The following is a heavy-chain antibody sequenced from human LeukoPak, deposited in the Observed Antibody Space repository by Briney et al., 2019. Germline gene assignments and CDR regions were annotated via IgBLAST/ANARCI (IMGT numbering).Heavy chain of an antibody. CDR2: ISGSGDST. Sequence: GGSLRLSCAASRFIFSSYVMNWVRQTPGKGLEWVSAISGSGDSTHYADSVKGRFTISRDNPKNTLYLQMNSLRVKDTAVYYCAAQEGPWGQGTLVTVSS. CDR1: RFIFSSYV. V-gene: IGHV3-23*01. CDR3: AAQEGP. J-gene: IGHJ5*02.